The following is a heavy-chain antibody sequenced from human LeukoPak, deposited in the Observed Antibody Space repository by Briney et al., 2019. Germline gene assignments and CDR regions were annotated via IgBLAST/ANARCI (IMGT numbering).Heavy chain of an antibody. CDR2: IWYDGSDK. V-gene: IGHV3-33*03. Sequence: PGRSLRLSCAASGFIFSSNGMYWVRQAPGKGLEWVALIWYDGSDKYYIDSVKGRFTISRDSSKNSLYLQMNSLRTEDTALYYCAKNVGATSSYAMDVWGQGTTVTVSS. D-gene: IGHD1-26*01. CDR3: AKNVGATSSYAMDV. CDR1: GFIFSSNG. J-gene: IGHJ6*02.